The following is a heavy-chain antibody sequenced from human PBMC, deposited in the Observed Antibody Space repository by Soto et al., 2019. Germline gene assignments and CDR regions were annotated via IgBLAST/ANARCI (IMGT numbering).Heavy chain of an antibody. Sequence: QVQLRESGPGLVKPSETLSLTCNVSGGPISGYYWNWVRQPAGKGLEWIGRIYSAGTTDLNPSLMSRVIMSVDTSNNQFSLKLISVTAADTAVYYCAANWRGAYEGLFDLWGQGTTVTVSS. J-gene: IGHJ3*01. V-gene: IGHV4-4*07. D-gene: IGHD1-1*01. CDR3: AANWRGAYEGLFDL. CDR2: IYSAGTT. CDR1: GGPISGYY.